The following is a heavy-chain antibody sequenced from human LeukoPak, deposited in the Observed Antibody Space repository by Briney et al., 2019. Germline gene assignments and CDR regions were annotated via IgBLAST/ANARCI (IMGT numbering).Heavy chain of an antibody. V-gene: IGHV3-7*03. CDR1: GFMFSSSW. Sequence: PGGSLRLSCAASGFMFSSSWMAWVRQAPGKGLEWVANIKEDGSDKNYVDSMKGRFTISRDNAKNSLYLQMNSLRAEDMALYYCAKGRRNYYFDYWGQGTLVTVSS. J-gene: IGHJ4*02. CDR3: AKGRRNYYFDY. D-gene: IGHD1-1*01. CDR2: IKEDGSDK.